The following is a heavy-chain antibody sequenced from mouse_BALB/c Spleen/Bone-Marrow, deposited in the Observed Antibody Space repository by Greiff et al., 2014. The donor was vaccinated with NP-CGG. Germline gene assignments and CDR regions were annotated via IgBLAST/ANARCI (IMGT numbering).Heavy chain of an antibody. J-gene: IGHJ4*01. D-gene: IGHD2-10*02. CDR3: VRSGERYGAMDY. CDR1: GFTFSDYY. Sequence: EVHLVESGGGLVKPGGSLKLSCAASGFTFSDYYMCWIRQTPEKRLKWVATVSDGGNYTYYPDSVKGRFTISRDNAKNNLYLQMNSLKSEDTAMYHCVRSGERYGAMDYWGQGTSVTVSS. CDR2: VSDGGNYT. V-gene: IGHV5-4*02.